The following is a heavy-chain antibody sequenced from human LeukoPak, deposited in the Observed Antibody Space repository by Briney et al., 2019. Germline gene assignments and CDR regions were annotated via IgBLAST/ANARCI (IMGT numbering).Heavy chain of an antibody. V-gene: IGHV4-38-2*02. Sequence: SETLSLTCTVSGYSISSGYYWGWIRQPPGKGLEWIGRIYTSGSTNYNPSLKSRVTMSVDTSKNQFSLKLSSVTAADTAVYYCARGVDTAMVSYYFDYWGQGTLVTVSS. CDR2: IYTSGST. J-gene: IGHJ4*02. D-gene: IGHD5-18*01. CDR1: GYSISSGYY. CDR3: ARGVDTAMVSYYFDY.